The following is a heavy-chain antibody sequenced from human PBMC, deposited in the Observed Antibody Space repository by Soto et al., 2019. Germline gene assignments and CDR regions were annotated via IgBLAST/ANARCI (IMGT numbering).Heavy chain of an antibody. CDR3: ARGPGIVVVPAVVSMDV. Sequence: SETLSLTCAVYGGSFSGYYWSWIRQPPGKGLEWIGEINHSGSTNYNPSLKSRVTISVDTSKNQFSLKRSSVTAADTAVYYCARGPGIVVVPAVVSMDVWGQGTTVTVSS. CDR1: GGSFSGYY. D-gene: IGHD2-2*01. V-gene: IGHV4-34*01. CDR2: INHSGST. J-gene: IGHJ6*02.